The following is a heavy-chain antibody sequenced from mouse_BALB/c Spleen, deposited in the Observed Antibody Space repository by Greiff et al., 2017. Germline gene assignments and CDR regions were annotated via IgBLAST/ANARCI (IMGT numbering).Heavy chain of an antibody. D-gene: IGHD2-14*01. CDR2: ISSCSSTI. J-gene: IGHJ1*01. Sequence: EVKLMESGGGLVQPGGSRKLSCAASGFTFSSFGMHWVRQAPEKGLEWVAYISSCSSTIYYADTVKGRFTISRDNPKNTLFLQMTSLRSEDTEMYYCARGGAYDRYDGYCDVWGAGTTVKVSS. CDR3: ARGGAYDRYDGYCDV. CDR1: GFTFSSFG. V-gene: IGHV5-17*02.